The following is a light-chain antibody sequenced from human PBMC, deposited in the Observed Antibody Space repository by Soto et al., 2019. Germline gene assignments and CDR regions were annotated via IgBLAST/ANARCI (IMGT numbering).Light chain of an antibody. CDR1: SSDVGSYDL. J-gene: IGLJ1*01. Sequence: QSALSQPASVSASPGQSVTISCTGTSSDVGSYDLVSWYQQHPGKAPKLMIYHVTYRPSGVSNRYSGSKSGNSASLTISGLQADDEADYYCCSLTTSHTYVFGSGTKVTVL. CDR3: CSLTTSHTYV. CDR2: HVT. V-gene: IGLV2-14*02.